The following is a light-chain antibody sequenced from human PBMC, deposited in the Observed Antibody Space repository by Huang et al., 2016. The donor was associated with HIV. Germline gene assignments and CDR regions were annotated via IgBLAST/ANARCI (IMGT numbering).Light chain of an antibody. CDR2: GES. CDR1: QSVTSN. Sequence: EVVMTQSPATLSVSPGERATLSCRASQSVTSNLAWYQQKPGQAPRVVIYGESTRAIDTPGRFSGGGSGTEFTLTISSLQPEDFAVYYCQQYNSWPRTFGQGTRVEIK. J-gene: IGKJ1*01. V-gene: IGKV3D-15*01. CDR3: QQYNSWPRT.